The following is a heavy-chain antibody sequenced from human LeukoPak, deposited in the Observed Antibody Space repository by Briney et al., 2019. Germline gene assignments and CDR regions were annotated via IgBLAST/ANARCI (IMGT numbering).Heavy chain of an antibody. CDR3: ASPPLSSAMYYAH. CDR2: IKPSNGDT. D-gene: IGHD1-26*01. J-gene: IGHJ4*02. CDR1: GYNFSGHY. Sequence: ASVKVSCKASGYNFSGHYMHWVRQAPGQGLEWMGWIKPSNGDTKYAQNFQGRVTMTRDTSIGTAYMELSSLRSDDTAVYYCASPPLSSAMYYAHWGQGTLVTVSS. V-gene: IGHV1-2*02.